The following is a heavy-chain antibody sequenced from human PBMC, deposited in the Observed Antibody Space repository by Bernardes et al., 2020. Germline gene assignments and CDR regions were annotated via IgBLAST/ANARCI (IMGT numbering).Heavy chain of an antibody. D-gene: IGHD6-19*01. CDR1: GFTFSSYA. V-gene: IGHV3-23*01. CDR3: AKDGSGWYGTGY. CDR2: ISGSGGST. J-gene: IGHJ4*02. Sequence: GSLRLSCAASGFTFSSYAMSWVRQAPGKGLEWVSAISGSGGSTYYADSVKGRFTISRDNSKNTLYLQMNSLRAEDTAVYYCAKDGSGWYGTGYWGQGTLVTVSS.